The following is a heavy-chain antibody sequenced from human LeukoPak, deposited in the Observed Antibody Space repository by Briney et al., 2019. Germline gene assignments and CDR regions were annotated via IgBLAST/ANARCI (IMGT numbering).Heavy chain of an antibody. Sequence: PGGSLRLSCAASGFTFSSYAMSWVRQAPGKGLEWVSAISGSGGSTYYADSVKGRFTISRDNSKNTLYLQMNSLRAEDTAVYYCAKEGVLRFLEWLKKSYYFDYWGQGTLVTVSS. D-gene: IGHD3-3*01. CDR3: AKEGVLRFLEWLKKSYYFDY. CDR1: GFTFSSYA. V-gene: IGHV3-23*01. CDR2: ISGSGGST. J-gene: IGHJ4*02.